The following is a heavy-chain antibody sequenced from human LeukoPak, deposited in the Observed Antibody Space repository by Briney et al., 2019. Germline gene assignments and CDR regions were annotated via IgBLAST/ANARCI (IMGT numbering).Heavy chain of an antibody. CDR2: TSVYNCNT. J-gene: IGHJ5*02. CDR3: ARDDEGFDP. V-gene: IGHV1-18*04. Sequence: SSVNVSCKASGYNFSSYGIIWARQAPGQGLEWMGRTSVYNCNTKYALKLQGRVTMTTDTSTNTAYMEMRSLRSDATAVYYCARDDEGFDPWGQGTLVTVSS. CDR1: GYNFSSYG.